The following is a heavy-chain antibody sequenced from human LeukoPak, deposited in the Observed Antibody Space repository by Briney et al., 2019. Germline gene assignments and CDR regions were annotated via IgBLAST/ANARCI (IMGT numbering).Heavy chain of an antibody. CDR2: IYPGDSDT. CDR3: AASYYYDSRGSYYFDY. CDR1: GYSFTSYW. J-gene: IGHJ4*02. Sequence: GESLKISCKGSGYSFTSYWIGWVRQMPGKGLEWMGIIYPGDSDTRYSPSFQGQVTISADKSISTAYLQWSSLKASDTAMNYCAASYYYDSRGSYYFDYWGQGTLVTVSS. V-gene: IGHV5-51*01. D-gene: IGHD3-22*01.